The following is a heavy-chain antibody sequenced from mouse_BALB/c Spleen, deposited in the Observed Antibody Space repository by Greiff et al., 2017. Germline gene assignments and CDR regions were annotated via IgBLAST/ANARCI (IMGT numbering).Heavy chain of an antibody. V-gene: IGHV3-2*02. J-gene: IGHJ4*01. Sequence: EVKLVESGPGLVKPSQSLSLTCTVTGYSITSDYAWNWIRQFPGNKLEWMGYISYSGSTSYNPSLKSRISITRDTSKNQFFLQLNSVTTEDTATYYCARSYYRSYAMDYWGQGTSVTVSS. CDR2: ISYSGST. CDR3: ARSYYRSYAMDY. CDR1: GYSITSDYA. D-gene: IGHD2-14*01.